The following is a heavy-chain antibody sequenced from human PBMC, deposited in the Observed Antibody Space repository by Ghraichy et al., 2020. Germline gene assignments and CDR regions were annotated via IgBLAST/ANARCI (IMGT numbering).Heavy chain of an antibody. Sequence: GGSLRLSCAASGFTFSSYSMNWVRQAPGKGLEWVSSISSSSSYIYYADSVKGRFTISRDNAKNSLYLQMNSLRAEDTAVYYCARDRVRYPYGMDVWGQGTTVTVSS. CDR1: GFTFSSYS. D-gene: IGHD3-9*01. CDR3: ARDRVRYPYGMDV. V-gene: IGHV3-21*01. J-gene: IGHJ6*02. CDR2: ISSSSSYI.